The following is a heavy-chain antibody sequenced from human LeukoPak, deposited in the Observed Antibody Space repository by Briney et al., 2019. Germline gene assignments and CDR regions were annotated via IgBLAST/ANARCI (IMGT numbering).Heavy chain of an antibody. CDR2: ISWNSGSI. CDR1: GFTFDDYA. V-gene: IGHV3-9*01. D-gene: IGHD6-6*01. J-gene: IGHJ4*02. CDR3: AKDIEQLARGGFDY. Sequence: GGSLRLSCAASGFTFDDYAMPWVRQAPGKGLEWVSGISWNSGSIGYADSVKGRFTISRDNAKNSLYLQMNSLRAEDAALYYCAKDIEQLARGGFDYWGQGTLVTVSS.